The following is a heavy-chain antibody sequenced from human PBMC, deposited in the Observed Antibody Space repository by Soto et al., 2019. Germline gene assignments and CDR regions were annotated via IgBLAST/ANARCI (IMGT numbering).Heavy chain of an antibody. D-gene: IGHD6-13*01. CDR2: IYNSGTT. J-gene: IGHJ6*02. Sequence: SETLSLTCTVSGGSVSSGSYSWSWIRQPPGKGLEWMGYIYNSGTTDYNPSLKSRVTISVDTSKNQFSLNLSSVTAADTAIYYCARRDSRNYIYYYGLDVLCQGTAVTVAS. CDR3: ARRDSRNYIYYYGLDV. CDR1: GGSVSSGSYS. V-gene: IGHV4-61*01.